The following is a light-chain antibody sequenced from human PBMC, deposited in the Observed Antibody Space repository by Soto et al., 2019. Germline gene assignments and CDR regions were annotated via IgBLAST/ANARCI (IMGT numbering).Light chain of an antibody. Sequence: QSVLTQPRSVSGSPGQSVIISCTGTSSDVGGYKYVSWYQQHPGKAPKLVIYDVSERPSGVPDRFSGSKSGNTASLTISGLQAEDEADYHCCSSAGSSVWVFGGGTKLTVL. CDR3: CSSAGSSVWV. J-gene: IGLJ3*02. V-gene: IGLV2-11*01. CDR1: SSDVGGYKY. CDR2: DVS.